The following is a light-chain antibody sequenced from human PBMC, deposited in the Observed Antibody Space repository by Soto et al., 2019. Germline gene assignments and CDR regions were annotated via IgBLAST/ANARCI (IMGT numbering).Light chain of an antibody. CDR2: GAS. CDR1: QSVSDN. CDR3: HQYYKWPPWT. V-gene: IGKV3-15*01. Sequence: EIVMTQSPATLSVSPGERATLSCRASQSVSDNLAWYQQKPGQPPRLLIYGASTRATGIPARFSGSGSGTEFTLTISSLQSEDYAVYYCHQYYKWPPWTFGQGTKVEIK. J-gene: IGKJ1*01.